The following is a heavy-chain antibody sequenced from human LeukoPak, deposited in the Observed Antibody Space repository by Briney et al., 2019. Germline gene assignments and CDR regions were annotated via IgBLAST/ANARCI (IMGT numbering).Heavy chain of an antibody. V-gene: IGHV1-2*02. D-gene: IGHD2-21*02. CDR1: GYTFTGYY. CDR2: INPNSGST. CDR3: ARSAYCGGDCYSDY. Sequence: ASVKVSCTASGYTFTGYYMHWVRQAPGQGLEWMGWINPNSGSTNYAQKFQGRVTMTRDTSISTAYMELSRLRSDDTAVYYCARSAYCGGDCYSDYWGQGTLVTVSS. J-gene: IGHJ4*02.